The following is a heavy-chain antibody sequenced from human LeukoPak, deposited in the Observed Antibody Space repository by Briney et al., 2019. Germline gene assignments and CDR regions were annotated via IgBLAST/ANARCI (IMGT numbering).Heavy chain of an antibody. Sequence: SETLSLTCAVYGGSFSGYYWSWIRQPPGKGLERIGENNHSGSTNYNPSLKSRLHFSVHTYKRQFSLKLKSVPAADTAVYYCAGGAYCNSINCYGFDYWGQGILVTVSS. CDR3: AGGAYCNSINCYGFDY. V-gene: IGHV4-34*01. J-gene: IGHJ4*02. CDR1: GGSFSGYY. D-gene: IGHD2-2*01. CDR2: NNHSGST.